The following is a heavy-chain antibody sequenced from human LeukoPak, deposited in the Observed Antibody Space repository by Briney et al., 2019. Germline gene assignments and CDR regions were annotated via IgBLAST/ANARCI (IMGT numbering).Heavy chain of an antibody. D-gene: IGHD1-26*01. CDR2: MWYDGSKE. J-gene: IGHJ4*02. CDR1: GFTLSSHG. CDR3: ARDLSFGSLDF. V-gene: IGHV3-33*01. Sequence: GGSLRLSCAASGFTLSSHGMHWVRQAPGKGLEWVAGMWYDGSKEDYADSVKGRFTISRDMSKNTLNLKMNSLRVEDTAMFYCARDLSFGSLDFRGQGTLVTVPS.